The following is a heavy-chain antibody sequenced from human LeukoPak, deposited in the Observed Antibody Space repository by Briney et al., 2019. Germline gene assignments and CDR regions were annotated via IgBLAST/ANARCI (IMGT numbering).Heavy chain of an antibody. CDR2: ISYDGSNK. J-gene: IGHJ4*02. V-gene: IGHV3-30*03. CDR1: GFTFSSYG. Sequence: GGSLRLSCAASGFTFSSYGMHWVRQAPGKGLEWVAVISYDGSNKYYADSVKGRFTISRDNSKNTLYLQMNSLRAEDTAIYYCAREGAGVDYWGQGTPVTVSS. CDR3: AREGAGVDY. D-gene: IGHD3-10*01.